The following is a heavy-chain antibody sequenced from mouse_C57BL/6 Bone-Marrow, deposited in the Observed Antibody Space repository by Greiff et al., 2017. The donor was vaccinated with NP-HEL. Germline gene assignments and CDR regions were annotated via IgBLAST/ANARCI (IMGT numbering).Heavy chain of an antibody. CDR2: IDPSDSYT. CDR1: GYTFTSYW. D-gene: IGHD1-1*01. J-gene: IGHJ1*03. Sequence: VQLQQPGAELVRPGTSVKLSCKASGYTFTSYWMHWVKQRPGQGLEWIGVIDPSDSYTNYNQKFKGKATLTVDTSSSTAYMQLSSLTSEDSAVYYCARHPTEAFDVWGTGTTVTVSS. CDR3: ARHPTEAFDV. V-gene: IGHV1-59*01.